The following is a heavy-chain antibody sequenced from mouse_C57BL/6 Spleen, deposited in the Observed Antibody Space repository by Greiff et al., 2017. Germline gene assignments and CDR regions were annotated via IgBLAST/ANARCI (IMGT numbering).Heavy chain of an antibody. CDR2: IYPGYGDT. CDR1: GYAFTSSW. V-gene: IGHV1-82*01. J-gene: IGHJ4*01. Sequence: QVQLMQSGPELVKPGASVKISCKASGYAFTSSWMNWVKQRPGQGLEWIGRIYPGYGDTNSNAKFKGKATITADKSSSTAYMQLSSLTSEDTAVYFCARVLRYDMDYWGQGTSVTVSS. D-gene: IGHD1-1*01. CDR3: ARVLRYDMDY.